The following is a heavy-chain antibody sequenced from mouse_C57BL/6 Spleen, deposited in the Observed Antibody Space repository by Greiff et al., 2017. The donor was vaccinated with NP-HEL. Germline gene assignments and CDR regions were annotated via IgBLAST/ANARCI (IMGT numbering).Heavy chain of an antibody. CDR1: GYTFTSSW. D-gene: IGHD2-4*01. V-gene: IGHV1-64*01. CDR2: IHPNSGST. CDR3: ARVYDYDLFDY. Sequence: QVQLQQPGAELVKPGASVKLSCKASGYTFTSSWMPWVKQRPGQGLDWIGMIHPNSGSTNYNEKFKSKATLTVDKSSSTAYMQLSSLTSEDSAVYYCARVYDYDLFDYWGQGTTLTVSS. J-gene: IGHJ2*01.